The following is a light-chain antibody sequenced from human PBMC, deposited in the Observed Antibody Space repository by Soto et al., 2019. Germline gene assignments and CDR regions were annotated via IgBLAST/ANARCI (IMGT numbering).Light chain of an antibody. J-gene: IGKJ1*01. V-gene: IGKV4-1*01. CDR1: QSVLYSSNSKNY. CDR2: GAS. CDR3: QHYNTWPWT. Sequence: DIVMTQSPDSLAVSLGERATINCKSSQSVLYSSNSKNYLAWYQQKPGQAPRLLISGASTRAAGIPARFSGSGSGTEFTLTISSLQSEDFAVYYCQHYNTWPWTFGQGTKVDIK.